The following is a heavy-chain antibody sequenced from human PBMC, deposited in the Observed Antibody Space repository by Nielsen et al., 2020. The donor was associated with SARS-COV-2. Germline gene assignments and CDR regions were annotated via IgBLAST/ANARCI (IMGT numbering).Heavy chain of an antibody. CDR3: ARLSDDYVWGSYRYSAFDI. D-gene: IGHD3-16*02. V-gene: IGHV3-21*01. Sequence: GGSLRLSCAASGFTFSSYSMNWVRQAPGKGLEWVSSISSSSSYIYYADSVKGRFTISRDNAKNSLYLQMNSLRAEDTAVYYCARLSDDYVWGSYRYSAFDIWGQGTMVTVSS. CDR1: GFTFSSYS. J-gene: IGHJ3*02. CDR2: ISSSSSYI.